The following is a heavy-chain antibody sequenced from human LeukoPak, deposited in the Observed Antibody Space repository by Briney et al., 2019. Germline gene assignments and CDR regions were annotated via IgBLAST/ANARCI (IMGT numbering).Heavy chain of an antibody. CDR2: ISSSGNII. CDR3: ARRRYNWNAIDY. Sequence: GGSLRLFCAASGFTFSDYYMSWIRQAPGKGLEWVSYISSSGNIIYYADSVKGRFTISRDNAKNSLYLQMNSLRAEDTAVYYCARRRYNWNAIDYWGQGTLVTVSS. CDR1: GFTFSDYY. V-gene: IGHV3-11*01. J-gene: IGHJ4*02. D-gene: IGHD1-20*01.